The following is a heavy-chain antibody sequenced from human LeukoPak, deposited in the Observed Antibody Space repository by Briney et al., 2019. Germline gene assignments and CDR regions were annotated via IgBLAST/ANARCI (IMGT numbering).Heavy chain of an antibody. CDR2: ISDSGST. CDR1: GGSISHYY. J-gene: IGHJ4*02. Sequence: SHTLSLTCTVSGGSISHYYWSWIRQPPGKGLEWIGCISDSGSTNYKSSLKSRLTISLDTPKKQFSLQLHSVTAADAAIYYCARQYDFWSGLFDFWGQGIMVTVSS. D-gene: IGHD3-3*01. CDR3: ARQYDFWSGLFDF. V-gene: IGHV4-59*07.